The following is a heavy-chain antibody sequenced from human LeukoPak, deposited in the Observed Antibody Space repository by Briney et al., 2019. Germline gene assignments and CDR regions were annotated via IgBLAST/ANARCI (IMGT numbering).Heavy chain of an antibody. D-gene: IGHD6-13*01. CDR2: IYYSGST. CDR3: ARGNSISWYYFDY. CDR1: GGSISSYY. J-gene: IGHJ4*02. V-gene: IGHV4-59*01. Sequence: SETLSLTCTVSGGSISSYYWSWIRQPPGKGLEWIGYIYYSGSTNYNLSLKSRVTISVDTSKNQFSLKLSSVTAADTAVYYCARGNSISWYYFDYWGQGTLVTVSS.